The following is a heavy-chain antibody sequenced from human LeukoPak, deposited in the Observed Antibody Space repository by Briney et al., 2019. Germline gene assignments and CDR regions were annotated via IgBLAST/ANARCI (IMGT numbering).Heavy chain of an antibody. D-gene: IGHD2-2*01. CDR2: ISSSSSTI. Sequence: PGGSLRLSCAASGFTFSSYSMNWVRQAPGKGLEWVSYISSSSSTIYYADSVKGRFTISRDNAKNSLYLQMNSLRAEDTAVYYCASIVVVPPGYFDYWGQGTLVTVSS. CDR1: GFTFSSYS. CDR3: ASIVVVPPGYFDY. V-gene: IGHV3-48*01. J-gene: IGHJ4*02.